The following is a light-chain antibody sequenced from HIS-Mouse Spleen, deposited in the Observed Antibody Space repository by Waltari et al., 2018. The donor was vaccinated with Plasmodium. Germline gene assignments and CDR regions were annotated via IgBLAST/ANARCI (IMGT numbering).Light chain of an antibody. Sequence: SYELTQPPSVSVSPGQTARIPCAGDAFPKKSAYWYQQKSGQAPVLVIYEDSKRPSGIPERFSGSSSGTMATLTISGAQVEDEADYYCYSTDSSGNHRVFGGGTKLTVL. J-gene: IGLJ3*02. CDR1: AFPKKS. V-gene: IGLV3-10*01. CDR2: EDS. CDR3: YSTDSSGNHRV.